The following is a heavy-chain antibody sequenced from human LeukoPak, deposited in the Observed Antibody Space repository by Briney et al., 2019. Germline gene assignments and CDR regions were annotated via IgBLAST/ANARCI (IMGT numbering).Heavy chain of an antibody. D-gene: IGHD2-15*01. Sequence: ASVKVSCKASGYTFTGYYMHWVRQAPGQGLEWMGRINPNSGGTNYVQSFQGRVTLTRDTSISTGYLELSRLTSDDTAVYYCARDRTGRYCSGGSCYDWFDPWGQGTLVTVSS. CDR2: INPNSGGT. CDR1: GYTFTGYY. CDR3: ARDRTGRYCSGGSCYDWFDP. J-gene: IGHJ5*02. V-gene: IGHV1-2*06.